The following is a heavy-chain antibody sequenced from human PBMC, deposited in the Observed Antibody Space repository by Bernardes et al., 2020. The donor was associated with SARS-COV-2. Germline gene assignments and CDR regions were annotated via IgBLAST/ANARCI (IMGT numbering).Heavy chain of an antibody. J-gene: IGHJ4*02. CDR2: IWYDGSNK. CDR1: GFTFSSYG. CDR3: AREDMNTNSCDY. D-gene: IGHD2-2*01. V-gene: IGHV3-33*01. Sequence: GGSLRLSCAASGFTFSSYGMHWVRQAPGKGLEWVAVIWYDGSNKYYADSVKGRFTISRDNAMNSLFLQMNSLSAADSAVYYCAREDMNTNSCDYWGQVIPVTVSS.